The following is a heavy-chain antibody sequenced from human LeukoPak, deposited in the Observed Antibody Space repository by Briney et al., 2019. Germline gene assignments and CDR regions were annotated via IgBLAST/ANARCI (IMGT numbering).Heavy chain of an antibody. D-gene: IGHD1-26*01. V-gene: IGHV3-53*01. Sequence: GGSLRHSYSASGFTESSNSMSWVGQAPARGVAWVSVIYIGGTTYYADSVKGRFSISRDNSKNTLYLQMNSLRADDTAVYYCARDENILGTPFDYWGQGTLVTVSS. CDR3: ARDENILGTPFDY. CDR2: IYIGGTT. J-gene: IGHJ4*02. CDR1: GFTESSNS.